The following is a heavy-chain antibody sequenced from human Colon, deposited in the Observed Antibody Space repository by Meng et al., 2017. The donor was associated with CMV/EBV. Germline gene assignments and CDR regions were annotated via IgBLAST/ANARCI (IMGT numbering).Heavy chain of an antibody. D-gene: IGHD6-19*01. CDR3: AKDADSSGLPDY. CDR1: GFTFSSYG. CDR2: IRYDGSNK. V-gene: IGHV3-30*02. J-gene: IGHJ4*02. Sequence: GESLKISCAASGFTFSSYGMHWVRQAPGKGLEWVAFIRYDGSNKYYADSVKGRFTISRDNSKNTLYLQMNSLRAEDTAVYYCAKDADSSGLPDYWGQGTLVTVSS.